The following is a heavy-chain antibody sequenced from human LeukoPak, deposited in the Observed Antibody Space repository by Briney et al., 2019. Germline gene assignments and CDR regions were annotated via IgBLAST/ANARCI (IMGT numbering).Heavy chain of an antibody. V-gene: IGHV4-39*01. CDR2: IYYSGST. J-gene: IGHJ4*02. D-gene: IGHD6-13*01. Sequence: SETLSLTCTVSGGSISSSSYYWGWIRQPPGKGLEWIGSIYYSGSTYYNPSLKSRVTISADTSKNQFSLKLSSVTAADTAVYYCARGPTHIAAASYYFDYWGQGTLVTVSS. CDR1: GGSISSSSYY. CDR3: ARGPTHIAAASYYFDY.